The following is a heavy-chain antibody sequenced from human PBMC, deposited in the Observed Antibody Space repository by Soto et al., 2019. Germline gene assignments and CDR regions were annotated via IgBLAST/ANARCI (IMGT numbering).Heavy chain of an antibody. V-gene: IGHV4-4*02. J-gene: IGHJ5*02. CDR2: IYHSGNT. CDR1: GGSSSSTNW. CDR3: TRHPERIAQIGWFDP. D-gene: IGHD6-13*01. Sequence: SETLSLTCAVSGGSSSSTNWWRWVRQPPGKGLEWIGQIYHSGNTNYNPSLKSRVTISVDKSNNQFSLKLSSVTVADTAVYYCTRHPERIAQIGWFDPWGQGTLVTVSS.